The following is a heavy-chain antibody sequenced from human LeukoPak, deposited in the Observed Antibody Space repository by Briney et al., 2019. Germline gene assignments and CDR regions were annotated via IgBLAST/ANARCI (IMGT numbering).Heavy chain of an antibody. CDR1: GFTFSSYG. CDR3: AREGIVGATMGFDY. D-gene: IGHD1-26*01. CDR2: IWYDASNK. J-gene: IGHJ4*02. V-gene: IGHV3-33*01. Sequence: GGSLRLSCAASGFTFSSYGMHWVRQAPGKGLEWVAVIWYDASNKYYADSVKGRFTISRDNSKNTLYLQMNSLRAEDTAVYYCAREGIVGATMGFDYWGQGTLVTVSS.